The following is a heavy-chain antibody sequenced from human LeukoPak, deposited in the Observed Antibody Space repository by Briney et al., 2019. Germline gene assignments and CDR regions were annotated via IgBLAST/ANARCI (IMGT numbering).Heavy chain of an antibody. V-gene: IGHV3-7*01. J-gene: IGHJ4*02. Sequence: GGTLRLSCAASGFTFSGSRMTWVPQTPGKGPELVAHINPDGNEQFYMDPEKGRFSITRDNAANSVYLQMNSLRVEDTALYYCARAGVGVTILDYWGQGTLVTVSS. CDR1: GFTFSGSR. D-gene: IGHD3-10*01. CDR2: INPDGNEQ. CDR3: ARAGVGVTILDY.